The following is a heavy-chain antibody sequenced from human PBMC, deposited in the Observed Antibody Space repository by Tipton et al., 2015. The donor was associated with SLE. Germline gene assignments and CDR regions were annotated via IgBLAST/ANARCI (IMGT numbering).Heavy chain of an antibody. CDR1: GGSISSFY. J-gene: IGHJ4*02. V-gene: IGHV4-4*07. D-gene: IGHD6-13*01. CDR3: ARHWQQPLGYFDY. CDR2: IYTTGST. Sequence: TLSLTCTVSGGSISSFYWSWIRQPAGEGLEWIGRIYTTGSTDFNPSLKSRVTMSVDTSKNQFSLKLSSVTAADTAVYYCARHWQQPLGYFDYWGQGTLVTVSS.